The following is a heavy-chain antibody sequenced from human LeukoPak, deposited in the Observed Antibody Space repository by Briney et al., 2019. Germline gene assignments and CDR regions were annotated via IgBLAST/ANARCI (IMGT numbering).Heavy chain of an antibody. CDR2: IYYSGST. V-gene: IGHV4-59*01. D-gene: IGHD1-26*01. J-gene: IGHJ3*02. CDR3: ARDRPSGSSFLDAFDI. CDR1: GGSISSYY. Sequence: SETLSLTCTVSGGSISSYYWSWIRQPPGKGLEWIGYIYYSGSTNYNPSLKSRVTISVDTSKNQFSLKLSSVPAADTAVYYCARDRPSGSSFLDAFDIWGQGTMVTVSS.